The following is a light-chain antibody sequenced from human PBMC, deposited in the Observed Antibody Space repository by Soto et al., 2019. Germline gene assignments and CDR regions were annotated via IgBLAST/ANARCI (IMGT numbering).Light chain of an antibody. V-gene: IGKV3-15*01. CDR1: QSVSSN. Sequence: EIVMTQSPATLSVSPGERATLSCRASQSVSSNLAWYQQKPGQAPRLLIYGASTRATGIPARFSGSGSGTEFTLTISSLQSEGFAVYYCQSRTFGQGTKVDIK. CDR3: QSRT. CDR2: GAS. J-gene: IGKJ1*01.